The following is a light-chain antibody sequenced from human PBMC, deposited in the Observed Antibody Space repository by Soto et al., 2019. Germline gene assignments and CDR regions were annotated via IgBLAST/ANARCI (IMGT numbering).Light chain of an antibody. J-gene: IGLJ1*01. CDR3: NSYTNTNTLPV. CDR1: SGDFGGFNF. V-gene: IGLV2-14*01. Sequence: QSVLTQPASVSGSPGQSITISCTGASGDFGGFNFVSWYQQHPGKGPQLLIYGVTNRPSGVSNRFSGSKSGNTASLTISGLHADDEAEYYCNSYTNTNTLPVFGTGTKLTVL. CDR2: GVT.